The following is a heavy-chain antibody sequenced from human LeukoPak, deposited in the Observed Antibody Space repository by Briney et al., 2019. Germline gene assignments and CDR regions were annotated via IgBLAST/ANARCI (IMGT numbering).Heavy chain of an antibody. Sequence: GGSVRLSCAASGFTVNTNYMSWVRQAPGKGLEWVSIMHSVGTTYYADSVKGRFTISRDNSKNTLYLQMNSLRAEDTAVYYCAREAWEYYDIWSGYYINSGMDVWGQGTTVTVSS. CDR2: MHSVGTT. D-gene: IGHD3-3*01. CDR3: AREAWEYYDIWSGYYINSGMDV. CDR1: GFTVNTNY. V-gene: IGHV3-66*02. J-gene: IGHJ6*02.